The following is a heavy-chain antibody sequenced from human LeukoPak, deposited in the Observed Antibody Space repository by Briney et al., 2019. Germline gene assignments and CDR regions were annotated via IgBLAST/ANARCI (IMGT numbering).Heavy chain of an antibody. D-gene: IGHD4-17*01. CDR2: ISSSSSYI. V-gene: IGHV3-21*01. CDR1: GFTFSSYS. Sequence: GGPLRLSCAASGFTFSSYSMNWVRQAPGKGLKWVSSISSSSSYIYYADSVKGRFTISRDNAKNSLYLQMNSLRAEDTAVYYCARDPKGPDDYVPDYWGQGTLVTVSS. CDR3: ARDPKGPDDYVPDY. J-gene: IGHJ4*02.